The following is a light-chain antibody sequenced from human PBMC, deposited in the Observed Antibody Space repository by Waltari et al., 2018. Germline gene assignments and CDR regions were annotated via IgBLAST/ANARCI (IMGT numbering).Light chain of an antibody. J-gene: IGKJ5*01. Sequence: DIVMTQSPDSLAVSLGERATINCKSSQSVLSSSDNKNYLAWLQQKPGQPPKLLIYWASTRESGVPDRFSGSGSGTDSTLTISSPQVEDVALYYCHQYYSAPITFGQGTRLEIK. CDR3: HQYYSAPIT. CDR2: WAS. CDR1: QSVLSSSDNKNY. V-gene: IGKV4-1*01.